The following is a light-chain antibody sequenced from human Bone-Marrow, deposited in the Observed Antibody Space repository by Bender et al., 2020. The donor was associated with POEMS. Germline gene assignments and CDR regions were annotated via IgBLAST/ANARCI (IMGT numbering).Light chain of an antibody. J-gene: IGLJ3*02. V-gene: IGLV1-36*01. CDR2: YDD. CDR1: SSNIGSHA. Sequence: QSVVTQPPSVFEAPGQRVTISCSGSSSNIGSHAVNWYQQVPGQAPKLLVYYDDMLSSGVPDRFYAFKSGTSASLAISGLQSEDEADYYCAAWDAGLSGGVFGGGTKLTVL. CDR3: AAWDAGLSGGV.